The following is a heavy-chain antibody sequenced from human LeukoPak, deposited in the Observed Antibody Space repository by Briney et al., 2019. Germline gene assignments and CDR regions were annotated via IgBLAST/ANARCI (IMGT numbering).Heavy chain of an antibody. CDR1: GNTFTSYG. Sequence: GASVKVSCRASGNTFTSYGISWVRQAPGQGLEWMGWISGYNGNTNYAQKLQGRVTMTTDTSTSIAYMELRSLRSDDTAVYYCGSPDYGGNRGAFDIWGQGTMVTVSS. V-gene: IGHV1-18*01. D-gene: IGHD4-23*01. CDR3: GSPDYGGNRGAFDI. J-gene: IGHJ3*02. CDR2: ISGYNGNT.